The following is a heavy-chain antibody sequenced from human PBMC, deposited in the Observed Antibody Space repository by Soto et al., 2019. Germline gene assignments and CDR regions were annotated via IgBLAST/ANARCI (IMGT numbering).Heavy chain of an antibody. CDR2: IHYSEST. CDR3: ARVRGSGSYAAYYFDS. CDR1: GGSISNGGYY. J-gene: IGHJ4*01. V-gene: IGHV4-31*03. Sequence: PSETLSLTCTVSGGSISNGGYYWNWVRQHPGKGLEWIGYIHYSESTWYNPSLESRVTISVDTSKDQFSLKLRSVTAADTAVYYCARVRGSGSYAAYYFDSWGQGTLVTVSS. D-gene: IGHD3-10*01.